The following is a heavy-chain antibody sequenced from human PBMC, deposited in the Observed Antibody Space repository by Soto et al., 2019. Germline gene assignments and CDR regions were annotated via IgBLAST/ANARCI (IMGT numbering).Heavy chain of an antibody. D-gene: IGHD6-13*01. CDR1: GGSISSSSYY. Sequence: QLQLQESGPGLLKPSETLSLTCTVSGGSISSSSYYWGWIRQPPGKGLEWIGSIYYSGRTYYNPSPESRVTLSVDTSKNQFSPKLSSVTAADTAVYYCARRSQLGPYYYYYMDVWGKGTTVTVSS. CDR3: ARRSQLGPYYYYYMDV. CDR2: IYYSGRT. J-gene: IGHJ6*03. V-gene: IGHV4-39*01.